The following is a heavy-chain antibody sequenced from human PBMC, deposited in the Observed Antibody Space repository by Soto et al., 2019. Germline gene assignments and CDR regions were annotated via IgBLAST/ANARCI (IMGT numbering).Heavy chain of an antibody. CDR2: INHSGST. J-gene: IGHJ4*01. V-gene: IGHV4-34*01. CDR1: GGSFSDYS. CDR3: TRGSHFYYFDY. Sequence: SETLSLTCAVYGGSFSDYSWTWIRQPPGKGLEWIGEINHSGSTYYSPSLKSRVTISVDTSKNQFSLKLTSVTAADTAVYYCTRGSHFYYFDYWGHGTLVTVSS.